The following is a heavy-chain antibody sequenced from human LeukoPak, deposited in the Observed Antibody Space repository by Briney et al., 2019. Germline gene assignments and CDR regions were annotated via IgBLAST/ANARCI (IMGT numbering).Heavy chain of an antibody. V-gene: IGHV3-9*03. CDR1: GFTFDDYA. CDR3: AKDIGSGSYYNGVRGQYFDY. D-gene: IGHD3-10*01. J-gene: IGHJ4*02. CDR2: ISWNGGSI. Sequence: PGGSLRLSCAASGFTFDDYAMHWVRQPPGKGLEWVAGISWNGGSIGYADSVKGRFTISRDNAENSLYLQMTSLRAEDMALYYCAKDIGSGSYYNGVRGQYFDYWGQGTLVTVSS.